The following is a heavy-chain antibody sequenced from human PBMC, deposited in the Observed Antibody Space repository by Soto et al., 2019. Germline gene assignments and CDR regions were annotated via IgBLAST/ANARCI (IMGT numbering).Heavy chain of an antibody. CDR2: IHHTGKT. D-gene: IGHD6-6*01. CDR1: GDSVNSAY. J-gene: IGHJ4*02. V-gene: IGHV4-31*03. Sequence: QVQLQEMGPGLVKPSQTLTITCTVSGDSVNSAYWSWIRQLTGKGLEWMGHIHHTGKTFYNPSLKSRVAISIDTSQPLFSLKMRSITAADTAVYYCARTDAYNSSFFDSWGQGTVVTVSS. CDR3: ARTDAYNSSFFDS.